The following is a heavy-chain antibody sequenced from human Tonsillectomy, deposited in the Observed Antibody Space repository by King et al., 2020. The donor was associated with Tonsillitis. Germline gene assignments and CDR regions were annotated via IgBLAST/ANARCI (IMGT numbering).Heavy chain of an antibody. CDR2: ISSSSSYI. D-gene: IGHD2-15*01. Sequence: VQLVESGGGLVKPGGSLRLSCAASGFTFSSYSMNWVRQAPGKGLEWVSSISSSSSYIYYADSVKGRFTISRDNAKNSLYLQMNSLSAEDTAVYYCARSNLRRGVVAATPTPQKYYYYYGMDVWGQGTTVTVSS. V-gene: IGHV3-21*01. CDR1: GFTFSSYS. CDR3: ARSNLRRGVVAATPTPQKYYYYYGMDV. J-gene: IGHJ6*02.